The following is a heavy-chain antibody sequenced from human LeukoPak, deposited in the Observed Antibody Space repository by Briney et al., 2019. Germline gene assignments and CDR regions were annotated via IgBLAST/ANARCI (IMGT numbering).Heavy chain of an antibody. CDR3: ARDLALGYCPSSSCSSPLFDY. CDR1: GAPISSYY. J-gene: IGHJ4*02. Sequence: SETLSLTCTVSGAPISSYYWRWIRQPAGKGLEWIGRIHTSGGTRYNPSLKSRITMSVDASKNQFSLKVSSVTAADTAVYYCARDLALGYCPSSSCSSPLFDYWGQGTLVTVSS. D-gene: IGHD2-2*01. CDR2: IHTSGGT. V-gene: IGHV4-4*07.